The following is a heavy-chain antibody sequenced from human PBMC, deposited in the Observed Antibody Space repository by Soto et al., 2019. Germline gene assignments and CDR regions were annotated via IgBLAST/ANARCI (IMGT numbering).Heavy chain of an antibody. CDR1: GYSFTSYW. J-gene: IGHJ6*02. Sequence: RGESLKISCKGSGYSFTSYWISWVRQMPGKGLEWMGRIDPSDSYTNYSPSFQGHVTISADKSISTAYLQWSSLKASDTAMYYCARLKGYCSGGSCYSPYYYYGMDVWGQGTTVTVSS. V-gene: IGHV5-10-1*01. CDR3: ARLKGYCSGGSCYSPYYYYGMDV. D-gene: IGHD2-15*01. CDR2: IDPSDSYT.